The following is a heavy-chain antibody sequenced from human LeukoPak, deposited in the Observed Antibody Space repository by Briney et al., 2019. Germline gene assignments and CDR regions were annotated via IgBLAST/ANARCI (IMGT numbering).Heavy chain of an antibody. CDR3: ARSNEEAGTFDY. J-gene: IGHJ4*02. D-gene: IGHD6-19*01. Sequence: SETLSLTCTVSGGSVSSGSYYWSWVRQPPGKGLEWIGYIYYSGSTNYNPSLKSRVTISVDTSKNQFSLKLSSVTAADTAVYYCARSNEEAGTFDYWGQGTLVTVSS. V-gene: IGHV4-61*01. CDR1: GGSVSSGSYY. CDR2: IYYSGST.